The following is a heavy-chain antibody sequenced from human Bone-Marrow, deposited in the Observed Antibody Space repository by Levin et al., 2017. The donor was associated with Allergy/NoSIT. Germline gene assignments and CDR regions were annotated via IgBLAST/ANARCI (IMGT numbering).Heavy chain of an antibody. CDR3: ARGSGYDYYYGMDV. Sequence: PSETLSLTCTVSGGSISSGDYYWSWIHQPPGKGLEWIGYIYYSGSTYYNPSLKSRVTISVDTSKNQFSLKLSSVTAADTAVYYCARGSGYDYYYGMDVWGQGTTVTVSS. CDR2: IYYSGST. V-gene: IGHV4-30-4*01. J-gene: IGHJ6*02. D-gene: IGHD5-12*01. CDR1: GGSISSGDYY.